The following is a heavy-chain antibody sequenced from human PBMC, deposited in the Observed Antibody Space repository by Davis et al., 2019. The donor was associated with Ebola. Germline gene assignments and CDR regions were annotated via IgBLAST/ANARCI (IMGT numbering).Heavy chain of an antibody. CDR1: GFTFSDYW. CDR3: VRDAGWQRLDN. Sequence: GESLKISCAASGFTFSDYWMTWVRQAPGKGLEWVAHIKEDGSQKYCVDSVRGRFTISRDNAKSSLSLQMNSLRVEDTAVYYCVRDAGWQRLDNWGQGTLVTASS. V-gene: IGHV3-7*01. D-gene: IGHD4-23*01. J-gene: IGHJ4*02. CDR2: IKEDGSQK.